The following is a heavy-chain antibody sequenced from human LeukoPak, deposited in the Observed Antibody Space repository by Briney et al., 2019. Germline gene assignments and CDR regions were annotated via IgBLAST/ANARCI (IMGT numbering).Heavy chain of an antibody. CDR1: GFIFSNCG. D-gene: IGHD5-12*01. Sequence: PGGSLRLSCAASGFIFSNCGMHWVRQAPGKGLEWVTLISYDGGYQNYTDSVKGRFTISRDNSKNTLYLQMNSLRPEDTAVYYCASRGGLNTNAAGGWFDPWGQGTLVTVSS. CDR3: ASRGGLNTNAAGGWFDP. V-gene: IGHV3-30*03. J-gene: IGHJ5*02. CDR2: ISYDGGYQ.